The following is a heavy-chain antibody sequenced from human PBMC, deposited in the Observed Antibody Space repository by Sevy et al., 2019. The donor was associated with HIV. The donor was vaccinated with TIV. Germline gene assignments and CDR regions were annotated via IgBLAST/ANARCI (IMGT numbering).Heavy chain of an antibody. Sequence: GSLRLSCVASGFTFSDYAMNWVRQAPGKGLEWVSSITSGSSYIFYADSLKGRFTVSRDNAKNSLYLQMNSLRAEDTAVYYCARDKTILEGRYGMDVWGQGTTVTVSS. J-gene: IGHJ6*02. CDR3: ARDKTILEGRYGMDV. D-gene: IGHD3-3*01. CDR1: GFTFSDYA. CDR2: ITSGSSYI. V-gene: IGHV3-21*01.